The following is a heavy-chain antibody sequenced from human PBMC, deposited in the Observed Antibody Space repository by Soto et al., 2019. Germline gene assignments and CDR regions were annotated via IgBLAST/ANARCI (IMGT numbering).Heavy chain of an antibody. V-gene: IGHV1-69*13. CDR2: IIPLFGTP. J-gene: IGHJ4*02. CDR3: ARAGEDDGPRNFYSHLDF. CDR1: GGIFSTYA. D-gene: IGHD7-27*01. Sequence: SVKVSCKASGGIFSTYAISWLRQAPGQGLEWMGGIIPLFGTPNYAQRFQGRVTITADESTSTAYMELSRLRSEDTAVYYCARAGEDDGPRNFYSHLDFWGKETLVAASS.